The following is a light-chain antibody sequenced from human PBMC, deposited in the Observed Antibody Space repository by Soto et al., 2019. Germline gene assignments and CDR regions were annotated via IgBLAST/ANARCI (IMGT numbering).Light chain of an antibody. J-gene: IGKJ2*01. CDR3: QQYGSSPMYT. CDR2: GAS. CDR1: QSVSSSY. V-gene: IGKV3-20*01. Sequence: EIVLTQSPGTLSLSPGEGATLSCRASQSVSSSYLAWYQQKPGQAPRLLLYGASRRATGIPDRFSGSGSGTDFTLTISRQEPEDFAVYYCQQYGSSPMYTFGQGTKLEIK.